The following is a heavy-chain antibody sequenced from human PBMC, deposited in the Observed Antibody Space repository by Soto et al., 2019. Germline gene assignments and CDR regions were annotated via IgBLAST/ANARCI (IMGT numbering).Heavy chain of an antibody. CDR2: ISTYNGKT. V-gene: IGHV1-18*01. CDR1: GYTFTNYG. J-gene: IGHJ5*02. CDR3: VRDYYESYGSWYDCFDP. D-gene: IGHD3-22*01. Sequence: ASVKVSCKAAGYTFTNYGISWVRQAPGQGLEWMGWISTYNGKTHYAQKVHDRVIMTTDTSTTTAYMELRSLRSDDTAVYCCVRDYYESYGSWYDCFDPWGQGTLVTVSS.